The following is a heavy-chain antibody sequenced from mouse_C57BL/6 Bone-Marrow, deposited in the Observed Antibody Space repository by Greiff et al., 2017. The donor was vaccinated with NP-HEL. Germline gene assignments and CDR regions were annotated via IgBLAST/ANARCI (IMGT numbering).Heavy chain of an antibody. J-gene: IGHJ3*01. CDR3: TREDGSSLRGFAY. CDR1: GYTFTDYE. D-gene: IGHD1-1*01. V-gene: IGHV1-15*01. Sequence: VQLQQSGAELVRPGASVTLSCKASGYTFTDYEMHWVKQTPVHGLEWIGAFDPETGGTAYNQKFKGKAILTADKSSSTAYMELRSLTSEDSAVYYCTREDGSSLRGFAYWGQGTLVTVSA. CDR2: FDPETGGT.